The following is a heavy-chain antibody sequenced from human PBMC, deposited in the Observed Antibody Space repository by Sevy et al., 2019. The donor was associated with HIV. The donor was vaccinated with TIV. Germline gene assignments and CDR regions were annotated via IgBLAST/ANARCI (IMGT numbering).Heavy chain of an antibody. J-gene: IGHJ5*02. V-gene: IGHV3-23*01. D-gene: IGHD4-17*01. CDR3: AKAVLTVTTSAYNWFDP. CDR2: ISGSGGST. CDR1: AFTFSSYA. Sequence: GGSLRLSCAASAFTFSSYAMSWVRQAPGKGLEWVSAISGSGGSTYYADSVKGRFTISRDNSKNTLYLQMNSLRAEDTAVYYCAKAVLTVTTSAYNWFDPWGQGTLVTVSS.